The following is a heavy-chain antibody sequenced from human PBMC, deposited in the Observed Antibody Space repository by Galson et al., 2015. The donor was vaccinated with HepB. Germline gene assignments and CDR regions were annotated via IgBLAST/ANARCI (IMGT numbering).Heavy chain of an antibody. J-gene: IGHJ3*02. CDR3: ARLYEGGSSWFHGRPFDI. CDR2: ISHSGST. CDR1: GGSFSGYY. V-gene: IGHV4-34*01. Sequence: ETLPLTCAVHGGSFSGYYWSWIRHTPGKGLEWIGEISHSGSTNYNPSLKSRATISEDTSKKQFSLKVNSVTVADMAVYYCARLYEGGSSWFHGRPFDIWGQGTMVTVSS. D-gene: IGHD6-13*01.